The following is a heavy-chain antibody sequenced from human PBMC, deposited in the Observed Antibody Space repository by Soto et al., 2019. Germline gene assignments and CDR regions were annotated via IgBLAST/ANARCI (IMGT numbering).Heavy chain of an antibody. V-gene: IGHV4-34*01. CDR3: ARGNYGSGSRYYIDV. D-gene: IGHD3-10*01. Sequence: GKGLEWIGEINHSGSTNYTPSLKSRVTISVDTSKNQFSLMLSSVTAADSAVYFCARGNYGSGSRYYIDVCAKPTSLT. CDR2: INHSGST. J-gene: IGHJ6*03.